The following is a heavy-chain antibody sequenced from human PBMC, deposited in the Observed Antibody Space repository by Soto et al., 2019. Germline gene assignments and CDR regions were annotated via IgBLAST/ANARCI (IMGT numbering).Heavy chain of an antibody. CDR2: MNPNSGNT. CDR1: GYTFTSYD. J-gene: IGHJ6*02. CDR3: ARADYDILTGYYNYYYYGMDV. Sequence: ASVKVSCKASGYTFTSYDINWVRQATGQGLEWMGWMNPNSGNTGYAQKFQGRVTMTRNTSISTAYMELSSQRSEDTAVYYCARADYDILTGYYNYYYYGMDVWGQGTTVTVSS. V-gene: IGHV1-8*01. D-gene: IGHD3-9*01.